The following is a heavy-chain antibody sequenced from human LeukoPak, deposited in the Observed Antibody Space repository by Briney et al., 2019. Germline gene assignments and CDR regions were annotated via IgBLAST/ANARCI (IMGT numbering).Heavy chain of an antibody. CDR2: ISGSGGST. D-gene: IGHD6-19*01. CDR3: AKGGIAVAAPDAFDI. Sequence: SLTLLCAASRCTLSSYTMCWVGQAPGKRLEWVSAISGSGGSTYYADSVKGRFTISRDNSKNTLYLQMNSLRAEDTAVYYCAKGGIAVAAPDAFDIWGQGTMVTVSS. CDR1: RCTLSSYT. J-gene: IGHJ3*02. V-gene: IGHV3-23*01.